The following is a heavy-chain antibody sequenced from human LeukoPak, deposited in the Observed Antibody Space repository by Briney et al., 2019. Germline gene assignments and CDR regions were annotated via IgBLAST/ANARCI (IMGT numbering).Heavy chain of an antibody. V-gene: IGHV1-46*01. CDR2: INPSGGST. Sequence: ASVKVSCKASGYIFTSYYMHWVRQAPGQGLEWMGIINPSGGSTSYAQKFQGRVTMTRDTSTSTVYMELSSLRSEDTAVYYCARGVEMATLRYYYYYYGMDVWGQGTTVTVSS. CDR3: ARGVEMATLRYYYYYYGMDV. CDR1: GYIFTSYY. D-gene: IGHD5-24*01. J-gene: IGHJ6*02.